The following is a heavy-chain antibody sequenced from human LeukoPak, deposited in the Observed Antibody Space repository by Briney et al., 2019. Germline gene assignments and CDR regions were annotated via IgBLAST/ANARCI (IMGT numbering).Heavy chain of an antibody. CDR2: INPNSGGT. J-gene: IGHJ4*02. CDR1: GYTFTGYY. CDR3: ARGRRVGITIFGVVPLWDY. D-gene: IGHD3-3*01. Sequence: GASVKVSCKASGYTFTGYYMHWVRQAPGQGPEWMGWINPNSGGTNYAQKFQGRVTMTRDTSISTAYMELSRLRSDDTAVYYCARGRRVGITIFGVVPLWDYWGQGTLVTVSS. V-gene: IGHV1-2*02.